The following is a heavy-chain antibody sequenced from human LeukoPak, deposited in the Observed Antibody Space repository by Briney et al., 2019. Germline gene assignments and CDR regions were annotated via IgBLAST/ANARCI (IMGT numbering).Heavy chain of an antibody. V-gene: IGHV4-59*01. J-gene: IGHJ5*01. D-gene: IGHD4/OR15-4a*01. CDR2: IYDSGST. CDR1: GASISSYF. Sequence: NSSETLSLTCTVSGASISSYFWSWIRQPPGKGLENIGYIYDSGSTKYNPSLKSRVTISLETSKNQLSLKLRSVTAADTAVYYCARGGASSKWLDSWGQGTLVTVSS. CDR3: ARGGASSKWLDS.